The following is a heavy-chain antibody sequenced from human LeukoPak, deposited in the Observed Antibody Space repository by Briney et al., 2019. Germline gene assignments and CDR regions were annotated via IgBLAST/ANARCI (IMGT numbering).Heavy chain of an antibody. CDR1: GFTFSTYA. CDR3: VKDRPNYYGSEGHYYRQNGDS. V-gene: IGHV3-23*01. CDR2: ISGRGELT. Sequence: PGGSLRLSCGASGFTFSTYAMSWVRQPPGKGLEWVASISGRGELTYYTDSMRGRFTISRDNSRRTLYLQMKFLRTDDTAVYYCVKDRPNYYGSEGHYYRQNGDSWGQGTLVTVSS. J-gene: IGHJ5*01. D-gene: IGHD3-22*01.